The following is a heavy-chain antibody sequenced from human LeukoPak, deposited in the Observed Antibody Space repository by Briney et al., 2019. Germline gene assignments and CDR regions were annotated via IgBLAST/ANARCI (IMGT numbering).Heavy chain of an antibody. D-gene: IGHD4-17*01. Sequence: SETLSLTCAVYGGSFSGYYWSWIRQPPGKGLEWIGEINHSGSTNYNPSLKSRVTISVDTSKNQFSLKLSSVTAADTAVYYCASYDYGDYWRAFDIWGHGTMVTVSS. CDR3: ASYDYGDYWRAFDI. CDR1: GGSFSGYY. J-gene: IGHJ3*02. V-gene: IGHV4-34*01. CDR2: INHSGST.